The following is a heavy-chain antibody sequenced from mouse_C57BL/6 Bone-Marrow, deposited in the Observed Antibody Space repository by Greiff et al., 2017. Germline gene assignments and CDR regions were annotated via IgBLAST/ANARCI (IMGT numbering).Heavy chain of an antibody. CDR3: AKYSYYEGFAY. CDR1: GFTFSSYG. CDR2: ISSGGSYT. Sequence: EVQLVESGGDLVKPGGSLKLSCAASGFTFSSYGMSWVRQTPDKRLEWVASISSGGSYTYYPDSVKGRFTISRDNAKNTLYLQMSSLKSVDTAMYDCAKYSYYEGFAYWGQGTLVTVSA. J-gene: IGHJ3*01. D-gene: IGHD2-4*01. V-gene: IGHV5-6*01.